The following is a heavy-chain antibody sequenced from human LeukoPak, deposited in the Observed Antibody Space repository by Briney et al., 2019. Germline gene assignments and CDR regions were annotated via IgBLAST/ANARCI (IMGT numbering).Heavy chain of an antibody. V-gene: IGHV3-7*01. CDR2: IKQDGSEK. J-gene: IGHJ4*02. D-gene: IGHD3-16*02. CDR1: GFTFSSYW. CDR3: AKDGGRYRFDF. Sequence: GGSLRLSCAASGFTFSSYWMSWVRQAPGKGLEWVANIKQDGSEKYYVDSVKGRFTISRDKSKNSLYLQMNSLRPDDTALYYCAKDGGRYRFDFWGQGTMVTVSS.